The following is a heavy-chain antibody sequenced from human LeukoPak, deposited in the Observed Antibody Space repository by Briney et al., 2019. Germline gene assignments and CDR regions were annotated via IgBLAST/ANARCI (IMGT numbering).Heavy chain of an antibody. Sequence: GGSLRLSCAASGFSLSSYAMSWVRQAPGKGLEWVSATSSSDSGTYYADSVKGRFTISRDNAKNSLYLQMNSLRAEDTAVYYCASIVYSGYDSNDYWGQGTLVTVSS. CDR1: GFSLSSYA. CDR2: TSSSDSGT. D-gene: IGHD5-12*01. V-gene: IGHV3-21*01. J-gene: IGHJ4*02. CDR3: ASIVYSGYDSNDY.